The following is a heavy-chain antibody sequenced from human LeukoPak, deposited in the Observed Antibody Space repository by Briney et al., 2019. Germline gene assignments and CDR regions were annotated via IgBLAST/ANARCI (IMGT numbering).Heavy chain of an antibody. J-gene: IGHJ4*02. CDR2: ISSNGGST. V-gene: IGHV3-64D*09. CDR1: GFTFSIYA. CDR3: VKDDSYYYDSGSYPQ. D-gene: IGHD3-22*01. Sequence: GGSLGLSCSASGFTFSIYAMHWVRQAPGKGLEYVSAISSNGGSTYYADSVKGRFTISRDNSKNTLYLQMSSLRAEDTAVYYCVKDDSYYYDSGSYPQWGQGTLVTVSS.